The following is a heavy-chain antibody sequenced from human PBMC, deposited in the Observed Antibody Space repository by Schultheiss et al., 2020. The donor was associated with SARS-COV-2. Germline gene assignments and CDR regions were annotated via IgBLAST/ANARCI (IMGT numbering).Heavy chain of an antibody. CDR1: GFTFSSYS. Sequence: GSLRLSCAASGFTFSSYSMNWVRQAPGKGLEWVSSISSSSSYIYYADSVKGRFTISRDNAKNSLYLQMNSLRAEDTAVYYCARGRGGYYYYGMDVWGQGTTVTVSS. CDR3: ARGRGGYYYYGMDV. V-gene: IGHV3-21*01. D-gene: IGHD3-16*01. CDR2: ISSSSSYI. J-gene: IGHJ6*02.